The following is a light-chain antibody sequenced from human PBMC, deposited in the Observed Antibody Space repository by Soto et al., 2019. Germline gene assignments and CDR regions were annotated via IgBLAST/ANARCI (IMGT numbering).Light chain of an antibody. Sequence: QSALTQSASVSASPGQSITISCSGTSSDVGSYKLVSWYQHYPGKAPKLIIYEGSRRPSGVSDRFSGSKSGNTASLTISGLQAEDEADYYCCSYATSRTLVFGGGTKLTVL. CDR2: EGS. V-gene: IGLV2-23*01. J-gene: IGLJ3*02. CDR1: SSDVGSYKL. CDR3: CSYATSRTLV.